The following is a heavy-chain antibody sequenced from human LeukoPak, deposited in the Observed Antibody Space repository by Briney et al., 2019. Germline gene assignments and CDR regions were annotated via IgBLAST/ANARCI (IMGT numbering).Heavy chain of an antibody. CDR1: GFTFSSYW. J-gene: IGHJ3*02. CDR2: INTDGSST. CDR3: ARDRGYDRQLDAFDI. Sequence: PGGSLRLSCAASGFTFSSYWMHWVRQAPGKGLVWVSRINTDGSSTSYADSVKGRFTISRDNAKNTLYLQMNSLRAEDTAVYYCARDRGYDRQLDAFDIWGQGTMVTVSS. V-gene: IGHV3-74*01. D-gene: IGHD3-22*01.